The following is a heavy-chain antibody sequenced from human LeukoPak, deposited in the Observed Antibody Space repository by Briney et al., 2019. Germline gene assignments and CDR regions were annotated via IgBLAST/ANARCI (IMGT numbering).Heavy chain of an antibody. CDR2: ISGDGGST. V-gene: IGHV3-43*02. D-gene: IGHD1-26*01. CDR3: AKDGRVGATKFVDY. J-gene: IGHJ4*02. CDR1: GFTFDDYA. Sequence: GGSLRLSCAASGFTFDDYAMHWVRQAPGKGLEWVSLISGDGGSTYYADSVKGRFTISRDNSKNSLYLQMSSLRTEDTALYYCAKDGRVGATKFVDYWGQGTLVTVSS.